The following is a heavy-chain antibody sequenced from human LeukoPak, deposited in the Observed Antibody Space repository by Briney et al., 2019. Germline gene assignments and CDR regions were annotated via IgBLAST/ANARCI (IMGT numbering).Heavy chain of an antibody. J-gene: IGHJ4*02. CDR3: AKPLWTAAPNSPFDY. CDR2: ISNSGGST. Sequence: PGGSLRLSCAASGFTFINYAMSWVRQAPGKGLEWVSVISNSGGSTNYADSVQGRFIISRDNSKNTLYLQMHSLRAEDTALYYCAKPLWTAAPNSPFDYWGQGTLVTVSS. D-gene: IGHD6-13*01. V-gene: IGHV3-23*01. CDR1: GFTFINYA.